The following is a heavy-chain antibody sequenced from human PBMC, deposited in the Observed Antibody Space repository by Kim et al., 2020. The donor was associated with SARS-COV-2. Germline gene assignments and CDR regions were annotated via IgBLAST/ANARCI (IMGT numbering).Heavy chain of an antibody. CDR3: ARFEGDY. J-gene: IGHJ4*02. CDR2: HSGST. V-gene: IGHV4-4*02. Sequence: HSGSTNYNPSLKSRVTISVDKSKNQFSLKLSSVTAADTAVYYCARFEGDYWGQGTLVTVSS. D-gene: IGHD3-9*01.